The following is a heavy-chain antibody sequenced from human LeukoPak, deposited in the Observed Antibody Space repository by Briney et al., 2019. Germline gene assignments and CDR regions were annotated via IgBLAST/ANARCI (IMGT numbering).Heavy chain of an antibody. Sequence: PSETLSLTCTVSGGSISSSNYYWGWIRQPPGKGLEWIGTIYYSGSGSTYYNPSLKSRVTISVDTSKNQFSLKLSSMTAADTAVYYCARGIAAAGTEFDYWGQGTLVTVSS. CDR1: GGSISSSNYY. D-gene: IGHD6-13*01. CDR2: IYYSGSGST. V-gene: IGHV4-39*07. J-gene: IGHJ4*02. CDR3: ARGIAAAGTEFDY.